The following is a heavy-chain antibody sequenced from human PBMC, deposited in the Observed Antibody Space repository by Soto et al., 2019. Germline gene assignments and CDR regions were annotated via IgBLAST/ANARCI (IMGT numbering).Heavy chain of an antibody. CDR1: GFTFGIYA. J-gene: IGHJ6*02. D-gene: IGHD6-19*01. CDR2: ISGSGGST. Sequence: PGGSLRLSCAASGFTFGIYAMSWVGQAPGKGLEWVSAISGSGGSTYYADSVKGRFTISRDNSKNTLYLQMNSLRAEDTAVYYCAKGSGVAVRWGMDVWGQGTTVTVSS. V-gene: IGHV3-23*01. CDR3: AKGSGVAVRWGMDV.